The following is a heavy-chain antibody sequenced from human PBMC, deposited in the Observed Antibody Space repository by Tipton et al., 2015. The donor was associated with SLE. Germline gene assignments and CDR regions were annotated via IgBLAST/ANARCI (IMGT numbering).Heavy chain of an antibody. D-gene: IGHD6-19*01. Sequence: TLSLTCTVSGGSISSHYWSWIRQPLGKGLEWIGYIYYSGSISYNPSLKSRVTISVDTSKNQFSLKLSSVTAADTAVYYCARARWYSSGSAMGDAFDIWGQGTMVTVSS. V-gene: IGHV4-59*11. CDR1: GGSISSHY. CDR2: IYYSGSI. J-gene: IGHJ3*02. CDR3: ARARWYSSGSAMGDAFDI.